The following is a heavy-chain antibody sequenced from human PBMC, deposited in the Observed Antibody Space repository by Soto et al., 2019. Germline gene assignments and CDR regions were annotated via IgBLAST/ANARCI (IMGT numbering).Heavy chain of an antibody. CDR3: ARGLYGSGSYYFSYYYSGMDV. CDR1: GGSFSGYY. CDR2: INHSGST. V-gene: IGHV4-34*01. J-gene: IGHJ6*02. D-gene: IGHD3-10*01. Sequence: SETLSLTCAVYGGSFSGYYWSWIRQPPGKGLEWIGEINHSGSTNYNPSLKSRVTISVDTSKNQFSLKLSSVTAADTAVYYCARGLYGSGSYYFSYYYSGMDVWGQGTTVTVSS.